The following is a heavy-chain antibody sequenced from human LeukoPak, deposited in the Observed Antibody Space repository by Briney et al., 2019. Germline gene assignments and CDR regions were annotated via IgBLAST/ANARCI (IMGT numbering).Heavy chain of an antibody. Sequence: GGSLRLSCAASGFMFSDYWMNWVRGAPGKGLEWVANIKQDGSEKYYVDSVKGRFTISRDNAKNSLYLQMNSLRAEDTAVYYCARGRNYYSGMDVWGQGTTVTVSS. V-gene: IGHV3-7*01. CDR1: GFMFSDYW. J-gene: IGHJ6*02. CDR3: ARGRNYYSGMDV. CDR2: IKQDGSEK.